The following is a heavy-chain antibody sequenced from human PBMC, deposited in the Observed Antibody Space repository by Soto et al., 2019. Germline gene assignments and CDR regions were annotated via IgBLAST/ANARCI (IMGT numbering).Heavy chain of an antibody. CDR2: IYPGDSDT. Sequence: GESLKISCKGSGYSFTSYWIGWVRQMPGKGLEWMGIIYPGDSDTRYSPSFQGQVTISADKSISTAYLQCSSLKASGTAMYYFARQGLDAGYYGAYVLSGEAGAFDISGQGTMVTVSS. CDR3: ARQGLDAGYYGAYVLSGEAGAFDI. D-gene: IGHD4-17*01. CDR1: GYSFTSYW. J-gene: IGHJ3*02. V-gene: IGHV5-51*01.